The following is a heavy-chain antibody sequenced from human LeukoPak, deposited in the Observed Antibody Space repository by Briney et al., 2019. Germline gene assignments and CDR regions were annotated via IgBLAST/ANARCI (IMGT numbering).Heavy chain of an antibody. V-gene: IGHV1-2*02. CDR2: INPNSGGT. J-gene: IGHJ6*03. Sequence: ASVKVSCKASGYTFTGYYMHWVRQAPGQGLEWMGWINPNSGGTNYAQKFQGRVTMTRDTSISAAYMELSRLRSDDTAVYYCARERNHYYYYMDVWGKGTTVTVSS. CDR3: ARERNHYYYYMDV. D-gene: IGHD1-14*01. CDR1: GYTFTGYY.